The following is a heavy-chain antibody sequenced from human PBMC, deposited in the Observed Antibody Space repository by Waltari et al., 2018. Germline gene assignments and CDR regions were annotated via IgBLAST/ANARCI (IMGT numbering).Heavy chain of an antibody. CDR2: IWYDGSNK. V-gene: IGHV3-33*06. Sequence: QVQLVESGGGVVQPGGSLSLSFAASGFTFIRFGRHWVRQAPGKGLEWVAVIWYDGSNKYYADSVKGRFTISRDNSKNTLYLQMNSLRAEDTAVYYCAKGRVAAAGMVPLNDAFDIWGQGTMVTVSS. D-gene: IGHD6-13*01. J-gene: IGHJ3*02. CDR3: AKGRVAAAGMVPLNDAFDI. CDR1: GFTFIRFG.